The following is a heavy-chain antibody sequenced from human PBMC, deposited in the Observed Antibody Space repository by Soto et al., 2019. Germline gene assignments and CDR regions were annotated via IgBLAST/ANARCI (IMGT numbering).Heavy chain of an antibody. Sequence: GGSLRLSCAASGFTFDDYTMHWVRQAPGKGLEWVSLISWDGGTTYYADSVKGRFTISRDNSKTSLYLQMNSLRTEDTALYYCAKDSEEMATGAFDYWGQGTLVTVSS. D-gene: IGHD5-12*01. J-gene: IGHJ4*02. V-gene: IGHV3-43*01. CDR1: GFTFDDYT. CDR3: AKDSEEMATGAFDY. CDR2: ISWDGGTT.